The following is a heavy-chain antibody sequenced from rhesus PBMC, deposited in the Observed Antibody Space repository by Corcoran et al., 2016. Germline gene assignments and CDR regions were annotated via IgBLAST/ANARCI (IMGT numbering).Heavy chain of an antibody. Sequence: QLQLQESGPGLVKPSETLSLPCAVPGSSISSGYGWSWIRQPPGKGREWIGYISYSGSTSYNPSLKSRVTISRDTSKNQFSLKLSSVTAADTAVHYCARDEGSGWYGPFDYWGQGVLVTVSS. D-gene: IGHD6-31*01. CDR1: GSSISSGYG. CDR2: ISYSGST. J-gene: IGHJ4*01. V-gene: IGHV4-122*02. CDR3: ARDEGSGWYGPFDY.